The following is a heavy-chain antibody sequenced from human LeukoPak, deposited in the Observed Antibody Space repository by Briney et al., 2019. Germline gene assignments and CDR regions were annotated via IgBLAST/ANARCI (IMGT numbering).Heavy chain of an antibody. CDR3: ARRDGGYFEDAFDI. Sequence: SETLSLTCAVSGYSISSGYYWGWIRQPPGKGLEWIGSIYHSGSTYYNPSLKSRVTISVDTSKNQFSLKLSSVTAADTAVYYWARRDGGYFEDAFDIWGQGTMVTVSS. CDR2: IYHSGST. CDR1: GYSISSGYY. J-gene: IGHJ3*02. D-gene: IGHD3-22*01. V-gene: IGHV4-38-2*01.